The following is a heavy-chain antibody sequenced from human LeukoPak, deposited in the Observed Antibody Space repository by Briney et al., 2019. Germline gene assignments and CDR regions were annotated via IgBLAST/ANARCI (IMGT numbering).Heavy chain of an antibody. Sequence: SETLSLTCAVYGGSFSGYYSSWIRQPAGKGLEWIGRIYTSGSTNYNPSLKSRVTMSVDTSKNQFSLKLSSVTAADTAVYYCAREAVAGRINWFDPWGQGTLVTVSS. D-gene: IGHD6-19*01. CDR2: IYTSGST. CDR3: AREAVAGRINWFDP. CDR1: GGSFSGYY. J-gene: IGHJ5*02. V-gene: IGHV4-4*07.